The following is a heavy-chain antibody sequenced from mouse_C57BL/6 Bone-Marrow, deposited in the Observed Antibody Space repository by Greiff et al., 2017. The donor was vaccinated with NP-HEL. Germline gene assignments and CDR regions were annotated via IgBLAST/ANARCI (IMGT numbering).Heavy chain of an antibody. CDR2: ISYSGST. CDR1: GYSITSGYD. D-gene: IGHD2-3*01. Sequence: VQLKESGPGMVKPSQSLSLTCTVTGYSITSGYDWHWIRHFPGNKLEWMGYISYSGSTNYNPSLKSRISITHDTSKNHFFLKLNSVTTEDTATYYCARGWLLYFDYWGQGTTLTVSS. CDR3: ARGWLLYFDY. V-gene: IGHV3-1*01. J-gene: IGHJ2*01.